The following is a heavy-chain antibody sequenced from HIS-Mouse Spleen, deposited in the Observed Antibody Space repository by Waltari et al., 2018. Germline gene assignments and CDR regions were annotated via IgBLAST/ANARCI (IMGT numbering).Heavy chain of an antibody. D-gene: IGHD3-22*01. V-gene: IGHV3-30-3*01. J-gene: IGHJ3*02. CDR3: ARDESYYDSSGYYYGAFDI. CDR1: GFTFSSYA. Sequence: QVQLVESGGGVVQPGRSLRLSCAASGFTFSSYAMHWVRQAPGKGLEWVAVISYDGSNKYYADSVKGRFTISRDNSKNTLYLQMNSLRAEDTAVYYCARDESYYDSSGYYYGAFDIWGQGTMVTVSS. CDR2: ISYDGSNK.